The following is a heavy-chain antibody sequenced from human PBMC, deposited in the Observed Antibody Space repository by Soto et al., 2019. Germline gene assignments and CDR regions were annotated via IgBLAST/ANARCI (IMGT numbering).Heavy chain of an antibody. V-gene: IGHV3-30*18. CDR3: TKEYIVGTTWGYFES. CDR2: ISYDGSNE. Sequence: QVQLVKSGGGVVQPGRSLRLSCVASGFIFSTYGMHWVRQVPGKGLEWVAHISYDGSNEYYADSVKGRFTVSRDKAKNTLDLQMNGLKTEDTALYYCTKEYIVGTTWGYFESWGQGALVIVSS. J-gene: IGHJ4*02. CDR1: GFIFSTYG. D-gene: IGHD1-1*01.